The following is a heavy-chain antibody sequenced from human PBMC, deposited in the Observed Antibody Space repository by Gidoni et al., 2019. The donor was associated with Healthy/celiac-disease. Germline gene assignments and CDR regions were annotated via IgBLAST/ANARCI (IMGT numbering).Heavy chain of an antibody. V-gene: IGHV3-21*01. CDR3: ARARLRETTVTDY. J-gene: IGHJ4*02. D-gene: IGHD4-17*01. CDR2: ISSSSSYI. Sequence: EVQLVESGGGLVKPGGSLRPPCPASGSTFSSYSMNWVRQAPGTGLEWVSSISSSSSYIYYADSVKGRFTISRDNAKNSLYLQMNSLRAEDTAVYYCARARLRETTVTDYWGQGTLVTVSS. CDR1: GSTFSSYS.